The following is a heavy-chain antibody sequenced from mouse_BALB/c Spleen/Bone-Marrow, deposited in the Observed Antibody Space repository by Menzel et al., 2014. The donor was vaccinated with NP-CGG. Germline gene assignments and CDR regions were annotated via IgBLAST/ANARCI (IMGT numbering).Heavy chain of an antibody. V-gene: IGHV1-7*01. CDR3: ALYYRYDYFDY. CDR1: GYTFTSYW. D-gene: IGHD2-14*01. J-gene: IGHJ2*01. CDR2: INPSTTYS. Sequence: QVQLQQSGAELAKPGASVKMSCKASGYTFTSYWMHWVKQRPGQGLEWIRYINPSTTYSAYNQKFKDKATLTADKSSSTAYMQLSSLTSEDSAVYYCALYYRYDYFDYWGQGTTLTVSS.